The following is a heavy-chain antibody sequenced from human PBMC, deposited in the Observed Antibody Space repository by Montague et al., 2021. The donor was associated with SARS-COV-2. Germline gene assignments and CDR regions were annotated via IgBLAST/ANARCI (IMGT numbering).Heavy chain of an antibody. D-gene: IGHD2-2*01. CDR1: GDSISSGYFY. Sequence: SETLSLTCTVSGDSISSGYFYWGWIRQPPGKGLEWVGTIHYSGXTXYXXXXKXRVTISVDTSRNQFSLKLSSVTAADTAIYYCARHLAISGPAAASDYWGQGTLVTVSS. J-gene: IGHJ4*02. CDR2: IHYSGXT. CDR3: ARHLAISGPAAASDY. V-gene: IGHV4-39*01.